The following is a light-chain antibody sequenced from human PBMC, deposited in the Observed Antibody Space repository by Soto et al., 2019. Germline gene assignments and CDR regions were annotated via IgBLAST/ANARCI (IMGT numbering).Light chain of an antibody. J-gene: IGLJ2*01. V-gene: IGLV6-57*03. CDR2: EDN. CDR1: SGSIASNY. CDR3: QSYESINVV. Sequence: NSMLTQPHSVSESPGKTVTISCTRSSGSIASNYVQWYQQRPGTAPTTVIYEDNQRPSGVPDRFSGSIDSSSSSASITVSGLKTEDEADCYGQSYESINVVFGGGTQLTVL.